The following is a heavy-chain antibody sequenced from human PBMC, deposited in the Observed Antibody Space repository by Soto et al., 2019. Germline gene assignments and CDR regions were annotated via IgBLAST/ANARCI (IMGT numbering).Heavy chain of an antibody. J-gene: IGHJ4*02. CDR2: INHSETT. D-gene: IGHD6-25*01. CDR1: GGSFSGYF. CDR3: ARKADTVDS. Sequence: SETLSLTCAVYGGSFSGYFWTWIRQPPGKGLEWIGEINHSETTNYNPSLKNRVTILVDASKNQFSLRLNSVTAADTAVYYCARKADTVDSWGQGTLVTVSS. V-gene: IGHV4-34*01.